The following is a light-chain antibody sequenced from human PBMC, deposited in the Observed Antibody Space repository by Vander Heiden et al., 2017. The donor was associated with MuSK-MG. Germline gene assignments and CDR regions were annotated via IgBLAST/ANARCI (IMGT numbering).Light chain of an antibody. CDR1: SSDVGSYNL. CDR2: EVS. CDR3: CSDAGSSTFV. J-gene: IGLJ2*01. V-gene: IGLV2-23*02. Sequence: SALTQPASVSGSPGQSITISCTGTSSDVGSYNLVSWYQQHPGKAPKLMIHEVSKRPSGVSNRFSGSKSGNTASLTISGRQAEDEADYYCCSDAGSSTFVFGGGTKLTVL.